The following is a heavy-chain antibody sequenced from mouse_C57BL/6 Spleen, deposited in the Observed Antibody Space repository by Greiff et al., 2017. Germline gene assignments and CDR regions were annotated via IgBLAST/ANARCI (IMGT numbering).Heavy chain of an antibody. V-gene: IGHV1-7*01. CDR3: GRWVTVYFDY. Sequence: VQLQQSGAELAKPGASVKLSCKASGYTFTSYWMHWVKQRPGQGLEWIGYINPSSGYTKYNQKFKDKATLTADKSSSTAYMQLSSLTYADAAVYYCGRWVTVYFDYWGQGTTLTVSS. D-gene: IGHD2-1*01. J-gene: IGHJ2*01. CDR2: INPSSGYT. CDR1: GYTFTSYW.